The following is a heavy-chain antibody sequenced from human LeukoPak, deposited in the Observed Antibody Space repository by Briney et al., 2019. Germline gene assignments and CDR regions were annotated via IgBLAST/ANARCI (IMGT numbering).Heavy chain of an antibody. V-gene: IGHV3-74*01. CDR2: VNADGSVT. Sequence: GGSLRLSCAASGFTISGYWMYWIRQSPAKGLEWVARVNADGSVTNYAGSVKGRFTISRDTATNIVYLQMNSLRDDDTAVYYCARDLNWGRVDYWGQGTLVTVSS. CDR3: ARDLNWGRVDY. D-gene: IGHD7-27*01. J-gene: IGHJ4*02. CDR1: GFTISGYW.